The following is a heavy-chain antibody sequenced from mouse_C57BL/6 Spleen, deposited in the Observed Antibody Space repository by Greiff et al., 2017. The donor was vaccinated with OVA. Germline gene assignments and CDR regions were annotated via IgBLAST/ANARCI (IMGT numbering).Heavy chain of an antibody. CDR3: ARRATVVAHYFDY. D-gene: IGHD1-1*01. J-gene: IGHJ2*01. CDR1: GFTFSDYG. V-gene: IGHV5-17*01. Sequence: EVMLVESGGGLVKPGGSLKLSCAASGFTFSDYGMHWVRQAPEKGLEWVAYISSGSSTIYYADTVKGRFTISRDNAKNTPFLQMTSLRSEDTAMYYCARRATVVAHYFDYWGQGTTLTVSS. CDR2: ISSGSSTI.